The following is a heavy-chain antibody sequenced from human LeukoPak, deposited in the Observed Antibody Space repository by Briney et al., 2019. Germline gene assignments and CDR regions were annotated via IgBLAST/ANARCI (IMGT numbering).Heavy chain of an antibody. D-gene: IGHD3-9*01. J-gene: IGHJ4*02. Sequence: ASVKVSCKASGYTFTSYYMHWVRQAPGQGLEWMGIINPSGGSTSYAQKFQGRVTMTRDTSTSTVYMELSSQRSEDTAVYYCARGYYDILTGYYPVDFDYWGQGPLVTVSS. CDR3: ARGYYDILTGYYPVDFDY. CDR1: GYTFTSYY. V-gene: IGHV1-46*01. CDR2: INPSGGST.